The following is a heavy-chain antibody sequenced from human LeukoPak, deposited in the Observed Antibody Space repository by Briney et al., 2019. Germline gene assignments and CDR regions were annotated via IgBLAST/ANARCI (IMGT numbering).Heavy chain of an antibody. CDR1: GGSFSGYY. Sequence: SETLSLTCAVYGGSFSGYYWSWIRQPPGKGLEWIGEINHSGSTNYNPSLMSRVTISVDTAKNQFSLKLSSVTAADTAVYYCASRYYDFWSGSVYAFDIWGQGTMVTVSS. CDR3: ASRYYDFWSGSVYAFDI. D-gene: IGHD3-3*01. CDR2: INHSGST. J-gene: IGHJ3*02. V-gene: IGHV4-34*01.